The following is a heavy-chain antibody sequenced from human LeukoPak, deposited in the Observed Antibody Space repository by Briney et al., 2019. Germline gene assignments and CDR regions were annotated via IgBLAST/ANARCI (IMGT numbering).Heavy chain of an antibody. CDR3: ARAEPDTLHYYDRPGAFDI. J-gene: IGHJ3*02. D-gene: IGHD3-22*01. Sequence: ASVKVSCKASGYAFNTYGITWVRQAPGQGLEWMGWISGYNGKTKYAQKLQDRVTMTTDTSTTTAYMELRSLRSDDTAVYYCARAEPDTLHYYDRPGAFDIWGQGTMVTVSS. CDR2: ISGYNGKT. V-gene: IGHV1-18*01. CDR1: GYAFNTYG.